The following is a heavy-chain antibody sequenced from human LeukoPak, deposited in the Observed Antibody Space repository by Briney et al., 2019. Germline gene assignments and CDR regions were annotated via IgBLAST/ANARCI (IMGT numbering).Heavy chain of an antibody. J-gene: IGHJ4*01. CDR3: AKISSRSVPRSYSDF. CDR1: GFTFSNYA. D-gene: IGHD2-15*01. V-gene: IGHV3-23*05. CDR2: ISNSGSST. Sequence: PGGSLRHSCAASGFTFSNYAMTWVRRAPGKGLDWVSGISNSGSSTYYADSVKGRFTISRDNSLSTLFLQMNSLRVEDTAIYYCAKISSRSVPRSYSDFWGQGNLVTVSS.